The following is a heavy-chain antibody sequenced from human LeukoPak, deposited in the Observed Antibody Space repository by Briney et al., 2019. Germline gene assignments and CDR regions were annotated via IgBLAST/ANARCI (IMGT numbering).Heavy chain of an antibody. CDR3: ARTNYYDSSGYYSLDY. CDR1: GGSFSGDY. J-gene: IGHJ4*02. CDR2: INRSGST. Sequence: PSETLSLTCAVYGGSFSGDYWSWIRQPPGKGLEWIGEINRSGSTNYNPSLKSRVTISVDTSKNHFSLKLSSVTAADTAVYYCARTNYYDSSGYYSLDYWGQGTLVAVSS. D-gene: IGHD3-22*01. V-gene: IGHV4-34*01.